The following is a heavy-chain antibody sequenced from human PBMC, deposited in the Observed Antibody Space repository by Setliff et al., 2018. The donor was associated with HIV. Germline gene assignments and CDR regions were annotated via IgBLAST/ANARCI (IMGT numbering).Heavy chain of an antibody. V-gene: IGHV4-38-2*01. J-gene: IGHJ3*02. CDR2: LYHSGNT. CDR1: VYSISSGYY. Sequence: PETLSLTCAVSVYSISSGYYWGWIRQPPGKGLEWLGNLYHSGNTYYNPSLKSRVTISVDTSKNQISLRLNSLTAADTAVYYCARGTTLNVVPDAFDIWGQGTMVTVSS. CDR3: ARGTTLNVVPDAFDI. D-gene: IGHD4-17*01.